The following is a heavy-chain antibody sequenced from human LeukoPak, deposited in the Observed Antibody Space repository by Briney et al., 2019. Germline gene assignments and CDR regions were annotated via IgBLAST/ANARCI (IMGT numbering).Heavy chain of an antibody. V-gene: IGHV3-23*01. CDR3: AARLWFGELLVDY. CDR2: ISGSGGST. J-gene: IGHJ4*02. D-gene: IGHD3-10*01. Sequence: GGSLRLSCAASGFTFSNYAMRWVRQAPGKGLEWVSAISGSGGSTYYADSVKGRFTISRDNSKNTLYLQMNSLRAEDTAVYYCAARLWFGELLVDYWGQGTLVTVSS. CDR1: GFTFSNYA.